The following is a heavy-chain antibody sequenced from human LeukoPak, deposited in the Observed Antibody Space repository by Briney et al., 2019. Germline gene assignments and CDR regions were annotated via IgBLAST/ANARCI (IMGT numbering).Heavy chain of an antibody. CDR2: IYHSGST. CDR3: ARDGDFWSGYYSRTYYFDY. D-gene: IGHD3-3*01. V-gene: IGHV4-38-2*02. CDR1: GYSISSGYY. Sequence: PSETLSLTXTVSGYSISSGYYWGWIRPPPGKGLEWIGSIYHSGSTYYNPSLKSRVTISVDTSKNQFSLKLGSVTAADTAVYYCARDGDFWSGYYSRTYYFDYWGQGTLVTVSS. J-gene: IGHJ4*02.